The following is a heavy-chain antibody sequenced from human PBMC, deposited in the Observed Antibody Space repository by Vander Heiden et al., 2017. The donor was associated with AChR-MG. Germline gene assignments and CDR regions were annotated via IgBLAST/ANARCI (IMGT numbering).Heavy chain of an antibody. Sequence: QVQLVESGGGVVQPGRSLRLSCAASGFTFSGYGMHWVRQAPGKGLEWVAVISYDGSNKYYADSVKGRFTISRDNSKNTLYLQMNSLRAEDTAVYYCAKDYSSSWGFDYWGQGTLVTVSS. CDR1: GFTFSGYG. CDR2: ISYDGSNK. V-gene: IGHV3-30*18. CDR3: AKDYSSSWGFDY. J-gene: IGHJ4*02. D-gene: IGHD6-13*01.